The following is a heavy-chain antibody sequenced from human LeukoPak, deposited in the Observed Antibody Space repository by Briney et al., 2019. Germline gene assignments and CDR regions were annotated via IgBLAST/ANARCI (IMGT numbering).Heavy chain of an antibody. CDR3: ARGPRHDY. D-gene: IGHD1-1*01. V-gene: IGHV3-7*05. CDR1: GFIFSSYW. J-gene: IGHJ4*02. Sequence: GGSLRLSCAASGFIFSSYWMSWVRQAPGKGLEWVANIKQDGSEKYYVDSVKGRFTISRDNAKNSLYLQMNSLRVEDTAVYHCARGPRHDYWGQGTLVTVSS. CDR2: IKQDGSEK.